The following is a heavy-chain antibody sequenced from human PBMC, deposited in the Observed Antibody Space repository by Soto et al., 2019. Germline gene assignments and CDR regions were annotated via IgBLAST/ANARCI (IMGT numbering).Heavy chain of an antibody. J-gene: IGHJ4*02. V-gene: IGHV1-18*01. D-gene: IGHD6-19*01. CDR2: ISAYNGNT. Sequence: WRRHTPEQGLEWMGWISAYNGNTNYAQKLQGRVTMTTDTSTSTAYMELRSLRSDDTAVYYCARKGGQWLARLDFWGEGILVTVSS. CDR3: ARKGGQWLARLDF.